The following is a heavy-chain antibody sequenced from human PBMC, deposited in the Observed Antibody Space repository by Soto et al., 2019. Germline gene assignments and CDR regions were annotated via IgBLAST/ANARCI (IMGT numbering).Heavy chain of an antibody. D-gene: IGHD1-26*01. CDR3: AREGWPFDY. CDR1: GFTFSSYS. Sequence: EVQLVESGGGLVQPGGSLRLSCAASGFTFSSYSMNWVRQAPGKGLEWVSYLSSSSGTIYYADSVKGRFTISRDNAKNSLYLLMNSLRDEDTAVYYCAREGWPFDYWGQGTLVTVSS. J-gene: IGHJ4*02. CDR2: LSSSSGTI. V-gene: IGHV3-48*02.